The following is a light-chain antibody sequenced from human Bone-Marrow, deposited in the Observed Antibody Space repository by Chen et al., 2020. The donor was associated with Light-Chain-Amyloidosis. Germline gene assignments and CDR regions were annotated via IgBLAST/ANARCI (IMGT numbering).Light chain of an antibody. J-gene: IGLJ3*02. CDR2: DDS. V-gene: IGLV3-21*02. Sequence: SYVLTQPSSVSVAPVQTATTACGGNTIGPTSVHWYQQTPGQAPILVVYDDSDRPSGIPQRLSGTNSGNKSTLTISRVEAGDEADYDCQVWDRSRDRPVFGGGTKLTVL. CDR3: QVWDRSRDRPV. CDR1: TIGPTS.